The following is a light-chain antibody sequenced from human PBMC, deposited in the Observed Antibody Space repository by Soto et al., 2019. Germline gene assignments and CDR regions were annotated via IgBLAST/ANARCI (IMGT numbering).Light chain of an antibody. J-gene: IGKJ5*01. V-gene: IGKV3-11*01. CDR1: QSVSTY. CDR2: DAS. CDR3: QQRRSWPPTIT. Sequence: EIVLTQSPATPSLSPGERATLSCRASQSVSTYLACYQQRPGQAPRLLIYDASYRATDIPPRFSGSGSGTDFTLTISSLEPEDFAVYYCQQRRSWPPTITFGQGTRLEIK.